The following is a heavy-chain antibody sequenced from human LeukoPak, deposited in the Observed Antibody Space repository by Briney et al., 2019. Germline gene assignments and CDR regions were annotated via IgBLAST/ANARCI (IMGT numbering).Heavy chain of an antibody. CDR2: ISYDGSNK. CDR3: AKDGDSDIGYYYGSGSYYKEGSSYGMDV. V-gene: IGHV3-30*18. D-gene: IGHD3-10*01. CDR1: GFTFSSYG. J-gene: IGHJ6*04. Sequence: GGSLRLSCAASGFTFSSYGMHWVRQAPGKGLEWVSVISYDGSNKYYADSVKGRFTISRDNSKNTLYLQMNSLRAEDTAVYYCAKDGDSDIGYYYGSGSYYKEGSSYGMDVWGKGTTVTVSS.